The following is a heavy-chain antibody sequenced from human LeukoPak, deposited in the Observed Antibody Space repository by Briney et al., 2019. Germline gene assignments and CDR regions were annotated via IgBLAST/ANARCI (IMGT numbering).Heavy chain of an antibody. CDR2: MYYSGST. V-gene: IGHV4-39*07. CDR3: ARDGYNYYFDS. D-gene: IGHD5-24*01. CDR1: GGSISSSSYY. J-gene: IGHJ4*02. Sequence: SETLSLTCTVSGGSISSSSYYWGWIRQPPGKGLEWIGNMYYSGSTYYNPSLKSRVTISVDTSTNKFSLKLSSVTAAVTSVYYCARDGYNYYFDSWGQGTLVTVSS.